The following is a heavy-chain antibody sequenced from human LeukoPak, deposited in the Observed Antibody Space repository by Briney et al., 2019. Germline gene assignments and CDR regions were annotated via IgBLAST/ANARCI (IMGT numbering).Heavy chain of an antibody. V-gene: IGHV3-21*01. J-gene: IGHJ4*02. Sequence: TGGSLRLSCAASGFTFSSYTMNWVRQAPGKGLEWVSSISSSSSHIYYADSVKGRFTISRDNAKNSLYLQMNSLRAEDTAVYYCARGSDMIVVVPAAEYYFDYWGQGTLVTVSS. CDR3: ARGSDMIVVVPAAEYYFDY. CDR1: GFTFSSYT. D-gene: IGHD2-2*01. CDR2: ISSSSSHI.